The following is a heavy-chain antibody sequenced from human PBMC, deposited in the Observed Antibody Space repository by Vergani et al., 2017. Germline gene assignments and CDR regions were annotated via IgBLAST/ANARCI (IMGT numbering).Heavy chain of an antibody. CDR2: INPIDSKI. D-gene: IGHD3-3*01. Sequence: EVMLVQSGAEVKKPGESLKISCKYSESSFISNEIAWVRQMSGKGLQWMGNINPIDSKIAYSPSFQGQAIMSLDKSITTAYLQWRSLKASDTAMYYCARGGVTIFGVVIIPNWFDPWGQGTLVTVSS. V-gene: IGHV5-51*03. J-gene: IGHJ5*02. CDR3: ARGGVTIFGVVIIPNWFDP. CDR1: ESSFISNE.